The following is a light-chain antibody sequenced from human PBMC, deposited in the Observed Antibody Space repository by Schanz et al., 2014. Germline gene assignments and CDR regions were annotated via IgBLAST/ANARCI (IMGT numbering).Light chain of an antibody. J-gene: IGLJ3*02. CDR1: TGSASTSHY. CDR2: STN. V-gene: IGLV8-61*01. Sequence: QTVVTQEPSFSVSPGGTVTLTCGLSTGSASTSHYPSWYQQPPGQPPRTLIYSTNTRSSGVPDRFSGSILGNKAALTIMGVQADDESDYYCVLYMGSGIWVFGGGTKLTVL. CDR3: VLYMGSGIWV.